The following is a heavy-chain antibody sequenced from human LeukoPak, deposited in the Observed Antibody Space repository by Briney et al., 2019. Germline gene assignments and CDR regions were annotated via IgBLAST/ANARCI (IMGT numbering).Heavy chain of an antibody. CDR3: AKDVDIVVVVAARGLGRGDQYFDY. V-gene: IGHV3-30*18. D-gene: IGHD2-15*01. CDR1: GFTFSNYA. Sequence: PGGSLRLSCAASGFTFSNYAMHWVRQAPGKGLEWVAVVSNDGSNKYSADSVKGRFTISRDNSKNTLYLQMNSLRAEDTAVYYCAKDVDIVVVVAARGLGRGDQYFDYWGQGTLVTVSS. CDR2: VSNDGSNK. J-gene: IGHJ4*02.